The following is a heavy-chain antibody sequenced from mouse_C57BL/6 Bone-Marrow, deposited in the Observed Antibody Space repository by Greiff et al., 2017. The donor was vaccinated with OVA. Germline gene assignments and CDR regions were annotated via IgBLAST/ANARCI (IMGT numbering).Heavy chain of an antibody. CDR1: GYTFTDYN. Sequence: VQLQQSGPELVKPGASVKIPCKASGYTFTDYNMDWVKQSHGKSLEWIGDINPNNGGTIYNQKFKGKATLTVDKSSSTAYMELRSLTSEDTAVYYCARPFITTVVHWYFDVWGTGTTVTVSS. D-gene: IGHD1-1*01. V-gene: IGHV1-18*01. CDR2: INPNNGGT. J-gene: IGHJ1*03. CDR3: ARPFITTVVHWYFDV.